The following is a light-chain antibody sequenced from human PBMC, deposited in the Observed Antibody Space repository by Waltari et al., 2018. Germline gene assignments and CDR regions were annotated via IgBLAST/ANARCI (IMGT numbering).Light chain of an antibody. V-gene: IGKV3-20*01. J-gene: IGKJ1*01. CDR1: QSVSRA. Sequence: EIVLTPSPGSLSSSPGERVTLSCRASQSVSRALAWYQQKPGQAPRLLIFGASNRATGIPDRFSGSGSETDFRLTISRLEPEDFAVYYCQHYVRLPATFGRGTKVEIK. CDR3: QHYVRLPAT. CDR2: GAS.